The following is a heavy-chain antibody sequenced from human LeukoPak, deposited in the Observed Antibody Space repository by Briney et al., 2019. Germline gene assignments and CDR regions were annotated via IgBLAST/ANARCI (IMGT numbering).Heavy chain of an antibody. Sequence: SETLSLTCTVSGGSISSYYWSWIRQPPGKGLEWIGYIYYSGSTNYNPSLKSRVTISVDTSKNQFSLKLSSVTAADTAVYYCARDRGLMPSDYWGQGTLVTVSS. D-gene: IGHD3-10*01. V-gene: IGHV4-59*01. J-gene: IGHJ4*02. CDR3: ARDRGLMPSDY. CDR1: GGSISSYY. CDR2: IYYSGST.